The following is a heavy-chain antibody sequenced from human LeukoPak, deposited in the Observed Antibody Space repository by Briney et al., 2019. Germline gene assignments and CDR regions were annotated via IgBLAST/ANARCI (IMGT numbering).Heavy chain of an antibody. CDR3: ARMAGGSSGWSN. CDR1: GYTVTSYD. CDR2: MNPNSGNT. D-gene: IGHD6-19*01. Sequence: ASVKVSCKASGYTVTSYDINWVRQAAGQGLEWMGWMNPNSGNTGYAQKFQGRVTMTRNTSISTAYMELSSLRSEDTAVYYCARMAGGSSGWSNWGQGTLVTVSS. V-gene: IGHV1-8*01. J-gene: IGHJ4*02.